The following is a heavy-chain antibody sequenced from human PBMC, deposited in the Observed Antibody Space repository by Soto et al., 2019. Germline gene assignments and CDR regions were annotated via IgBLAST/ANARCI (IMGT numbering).Heavy chain of an antibody. CDR2: ISAYNGNT. V-gene: IGHV1-18*01. Sequence: ASVKVSCKASGYTFTSYGISWVRQAPGQGLEWMGWISAYNGNTNYAQKLQGRVTMTKDTSTDTAYMELSSLRSEDTAVYYCATASYSSSWPRDYWGQGTLVTVSS. CDR3: ATASYSSSWPRDY. D-gene: IGHD6-13*01. CDR1: GYTFTSYG. J-gene: IGHJ4*02.